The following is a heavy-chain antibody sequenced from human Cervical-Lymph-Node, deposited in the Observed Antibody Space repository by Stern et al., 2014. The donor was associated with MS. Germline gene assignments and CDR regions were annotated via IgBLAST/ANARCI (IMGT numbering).Heavy chain of an antibody. CDR2: IKPNSGGT. J-gene: IGHJ6*02. Sequence: VQLVESGAEVKKPGASVKVSCKASGYTFTGYYMPWVRPAPGQGLEWMGRIKPNSGGTNYAQKFQGWVTMTRDTSISTAYMELSRLRSDDTAVYYCASSVAGTKYYGMDVWGQGTTVTVSS. CDR3: ASSVAGTKYYGMDV. V-gene: IGHV1-2*04. CDR1: GYTFTGYY. D-gene: IGHD6-19*01.